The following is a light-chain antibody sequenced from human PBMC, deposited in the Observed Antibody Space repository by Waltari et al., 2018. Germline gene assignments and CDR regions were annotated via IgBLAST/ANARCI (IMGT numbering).Light chain of an antibody. CDR3: QQYYSAPPWT. CDR2: WAS. Sequence: DIVMTQSPDSLAVSLGERAPINCKSSQSILYSSSNQNYLAWYQQKPGQPPKLLIYWASTRESGVPDRFSGSGSGTDFSLTISSLQAEDVAVYYCQQYYSAPPWTFGQGTKVEIK. J-gene: IGKJ1*01. V-gene: IGKV4-1*01. CDR1: QSILYSSSNQNY.